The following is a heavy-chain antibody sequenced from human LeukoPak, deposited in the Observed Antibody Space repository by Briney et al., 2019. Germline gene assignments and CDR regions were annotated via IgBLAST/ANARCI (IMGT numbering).Heavy chain of an antibody. V-gene: IGHV1-18*04. D-gene: IGHD3-10*01. Sequence: ASVKVSCKASGYTFTGYYMHWVRQAPGQGLEWMGWISAYNGNTNYAQKLQGRVTMTTDTSTSTAYMELRSLRSDDTAVYYCARDSYYGSGSYFHWFDPWGQGTLVTVSS. CDR1: GYTFTGYY. J-gene: IGHJ5*02. CDR3: ARDSYYGSGSYFHWFDP. CDR2: ISAYNGNT.